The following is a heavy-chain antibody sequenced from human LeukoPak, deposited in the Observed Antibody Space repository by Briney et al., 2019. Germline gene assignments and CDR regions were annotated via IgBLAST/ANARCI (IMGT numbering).Heavy chain of an antibody. CDR2: ISYDGSNK. V-gene: IGHV3-30-3*01. CDR3: ANNDYGDFNWFDP. J-gene: IGHJ5*02. D-gene: IGHD4-17*01. CDR1: GFTFSSYA. Sequence: GGSLRLSCAASGFTFSSYAMHWVRQAPGKGLEWVAVISYDGSNKYYADSVKGRFTISRDNSKNTLYLQMNSLRAEDTAVYYCANNDYGDFNWFDPWGQGTLVTVSS.